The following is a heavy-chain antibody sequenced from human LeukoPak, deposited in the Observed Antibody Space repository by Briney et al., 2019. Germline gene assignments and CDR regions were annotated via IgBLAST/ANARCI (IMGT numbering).Heavy chain of an antibody. V-gene: IGHV3-15*07. J-gene: IGHJ5*02. Sequence: GGSLRLSCATSGFSFSDAWMNWVRQAPGKGLEWVGRIRRNSDGGTIDYAAPVKGRFALSRDDSKNTLYLHMSSLQTEDTAVYYCATDFYDTTWGQGTLVTVSS. CDR2: IRRNSDGGTI. CDR3: ATDFYDTT. CDR1: GFSFSDAW. D-gene: IGHD3-22*01.